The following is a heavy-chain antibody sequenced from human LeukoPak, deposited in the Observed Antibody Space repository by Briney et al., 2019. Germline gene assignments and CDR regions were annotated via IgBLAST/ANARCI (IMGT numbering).Heavy chain of an antibody. D-gene: IGHD1-26*01. Sequence: GGSLRLSCVASGFTFSGFAMSWVRQAPGKGLEWVSTISNSGGSTYYADSVKGRFTISRDNSKNTLYLQMNSLRAEDTAVYFCAKTMGAIDHDYWGQGTLVTVSS. CDR1: GFTFSGFA. V-gene: IGHV3-23*01. J-gene: IGHJ4*02. CDR2: ISNSGGST. CDR3: AKTMGAIDHDY.